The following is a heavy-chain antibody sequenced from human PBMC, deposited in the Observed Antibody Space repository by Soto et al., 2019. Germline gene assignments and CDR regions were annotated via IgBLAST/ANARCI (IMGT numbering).Heavy chain of an antibody. CDR3: ARDQRWLQLSY. CDR2: ISNSGST. V-gene: IGHV4-30-4*01. J-gene: IGHJ4*02. CDR1: GGSISNGDYF. D-gene: IGHD5-12*01. Sequence: PSETLSLTCTVSGGSISNGDYFWSWIRQPPGKGLEWIGYISNSGSTYYNPSLKSRLIMSLDTSKNQFSLKLSSVTAADTAVYYCARDQRWLQLSYWGQGTLVTVSS.